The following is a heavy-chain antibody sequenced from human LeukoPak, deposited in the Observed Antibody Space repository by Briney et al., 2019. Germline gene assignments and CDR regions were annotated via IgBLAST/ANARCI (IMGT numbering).Heavy chain of an antibody. CDR1: GFTFSSYG. V-gene: IGHV3-30*18. CDR3: ANGIRQQLVQPLDY. D-gene: IGHD6-13*01. CDR2: ISYDGSNK. Sequence: PGRSLRLSCAASGFTFSSYGMHWVRQAPGKGLEWVAVISYDGSNKYYADSVKGRFTISRDNSKNTLYLQMNSLRAEDTAVYYCANGIRQQLVQPLDYWGQGTLVTVSS. J-gene: IGHJ4*02.